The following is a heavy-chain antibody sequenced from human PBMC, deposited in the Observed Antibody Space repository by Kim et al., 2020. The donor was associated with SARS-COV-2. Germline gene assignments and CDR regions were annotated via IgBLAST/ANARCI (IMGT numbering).Heavy chain of an antibody. CDR3: ARDRVYDSSGYYYGGPDY. V-gene: IGHV4-31*03. Sequence: SETLSLTCTVSGGSISSGGYYWSWIRQHPGKGLEWIGYIYYSGSTYFNPSLKSRVTISVDTSKNQFSLKLSSVTAADTAVYYCARDRVYDSSGYYYGGPDYWGQGTLVTVSS. J-gene: IGHJ4*02. D-gene: IGHD3-22*01. CDR1: GGSISSGGYY. CDR2: IYYSGST.